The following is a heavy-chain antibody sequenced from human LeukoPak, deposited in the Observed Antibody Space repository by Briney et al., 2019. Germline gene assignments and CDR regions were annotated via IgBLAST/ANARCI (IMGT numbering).Heavy chain of an antibody. CDR2: TFYSGNT. D-gene: IGHD3-22*01. CDR3: ARAPPVVVDPHYYYYGMDV. CDR1: GGSISSSSYY. V-gene: IGHV4-39*07. J-gene: IGHJ6*02. Sequence: SETLSLTCTVSGGSISSSSYYWGWIRQPPGRGLEWIGNTFYSGNTYYSPSLKSRVTISVDTLKNHFSLRLTSVTAADTAVYYCARAPPVVVDPHYYYYGMDVWGQGTTVTVSS.